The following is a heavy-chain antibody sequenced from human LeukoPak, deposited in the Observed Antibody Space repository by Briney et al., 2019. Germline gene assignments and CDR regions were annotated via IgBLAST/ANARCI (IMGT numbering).Heavy chain of an antibody. J-gene: IGHJ1*01. CDR2: ISASGGST. CDR3: AKDISGLPEYFQH. Sequence: GGSLRLSCAASGFTFSNYAMSWVRQAPGKGLELVSGISASGGSTYYADSVKGRFTISRDNSKNTLYLQMNSLRAEDTAVYYCAKDISGLPEYFQHWGQGTLVTVSS. V-gene: IGHV3-23*01. D-gene: IGHD3-10*01. CDR1: GFTFSNYA.